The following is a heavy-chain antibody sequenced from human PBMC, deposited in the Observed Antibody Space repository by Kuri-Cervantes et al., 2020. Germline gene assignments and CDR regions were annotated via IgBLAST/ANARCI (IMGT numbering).Heavy chain of an antibody. V-gene: IGHV1-8*01. CDR1: GYTFTSYD. D-gene: IGHD1-26*01. CDR2: MNPNSGNT. Sequence: ASVKVSCKASGYTFTSYDINWVRQATGQGLEWMGWMNPNSGNTGYAQKFQGRVTMTEDTSTDTAYMELSSLRSEDTAVYYCATPPGPVGATRLYFQHWGQGTLVTVSS. CDR3: ATPPGPVGATRLYFQH. J-gene: IGHJ1*01.